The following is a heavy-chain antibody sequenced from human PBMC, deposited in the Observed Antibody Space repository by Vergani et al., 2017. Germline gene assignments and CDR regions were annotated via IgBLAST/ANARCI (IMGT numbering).Heavy chain of an antibody. V-gene: IGHV4-39*01. CDR1: GGSISSSSYY. D-gene: IGHD3-16*01. CDR3: AGVEGPYVWLFNFDY. Sequence: QLQLQESGSGLVKPSQTLSLTCAVSGGSISSSSYYWGWIRQPPGKGLEWIGSIYYSGSTYYNPSLKSRVTISVDTSKNQFSLKLSSVTAADTAVYYCAGVEGPYVWLFNFDYWGQGTLVTVSS. CDR2: IYYSGST. J-gene: IGHJ4*02.